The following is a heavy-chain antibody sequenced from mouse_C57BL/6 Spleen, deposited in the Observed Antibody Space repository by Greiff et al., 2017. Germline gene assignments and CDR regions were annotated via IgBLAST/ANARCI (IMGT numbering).Heavy chain of an antibody. CDR3: ARRTGTGGWFAY. CDR2: IDPEDGAT. D-gene: IGHD4-1*01. CDR1: GFNIKDYY. Sequence: DVQLQESGAELVKPGASVKLSCTASGFNIKDYYMHWVKQRTEQGLEWIGRIDPEDGATKYAPKFQGKATIAADTSSNTAYLQLSSLTSEDTAVYYCARRTGTGGWFAYWGQGTLVTVSA. J-gene: IGHJ3*01. V-gene: IGHV14-2*01.